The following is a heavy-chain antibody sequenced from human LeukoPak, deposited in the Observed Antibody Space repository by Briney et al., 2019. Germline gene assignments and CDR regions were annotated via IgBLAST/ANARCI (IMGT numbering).Heavy chain of an antibody. D-gene: IGHD1-7*01. Sequence: SETLSLTCTVSGGSISSGGYYWSWIRQHPGKGLEWIGYIYYSGSTYYNPSLKSRVTISVDTSKNQFSLKLSSVTAADTAVYYCARVWNLPYFDYWGQGTLVTVSS. CDR1: GGSISSGGYY. CDR2: IYYSGST. V-gene: IGHV4-31*03. J-gene: IGHJ4*02. CDR3: ARVWNLPYFDY.